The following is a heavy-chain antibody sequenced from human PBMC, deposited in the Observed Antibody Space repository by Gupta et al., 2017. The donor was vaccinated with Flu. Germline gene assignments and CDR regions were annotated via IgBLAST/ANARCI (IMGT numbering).Heavy chain of an antibody. CDR2: SMSSAVT. CDR3: ARGHWDN. Sequence: EVLLVESGGGLVQPGGSLRLSYTASGFKFHSYELRWGRQAPGRGLEWVAFSMSSAVTYYTDPVRGRFTITRDNANNLSYLQMSSLRGEDTAVYYCARGHWDNWGQGTLVTVSS. CDR1: GFKFHSYE. V-gene: IGHV3-48*03. J-gene: IGHJ4*02.